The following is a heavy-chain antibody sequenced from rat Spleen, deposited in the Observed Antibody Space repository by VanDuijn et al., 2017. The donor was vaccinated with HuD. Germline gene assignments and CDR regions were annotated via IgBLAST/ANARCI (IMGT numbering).Heavy chain of an antibody. J-gene: IGHJ2*01. V-gene: IGHV5-22*01. Sequence: EVQLVESDGGLVQPGGSLKLSCAASGFTFSDYYMAWVRQAPAKGLEWVATLSYEGSSTYYGDSVKGRFTISRDNAKNTLYLQMNSLRSEDTATYYCTRPPYNNHFDYWGQGVMVTVSS. D-gene: IGHD1-10*01. CDR2: LSYEGSST. CDR1: GFTFSDYY. CDR3: TRPPYNNHFDY.